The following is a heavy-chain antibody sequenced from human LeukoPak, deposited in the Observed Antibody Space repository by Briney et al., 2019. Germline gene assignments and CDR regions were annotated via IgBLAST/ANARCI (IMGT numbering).Heavy chain of an antibody. J-gene: IGHJ4*02. CDR3: ARDPGYYCTNGVCYTFDY. D-gene: IGHD2-8*01. V-gene: IGHV4-39*07. Sequence: PSETLSLTCTVSGGSISSSSYYWGWIRQPPGKGLEWIGSIYYSGSTYYNPSLKSRVTISVDTSKNQFSLKLSSVTAADTAVYYCARDPGYYCTNGVCYTFDYWGQGTLVTVSS. CDR2: IYYSGST. CDR1: GGSISSSSYY.